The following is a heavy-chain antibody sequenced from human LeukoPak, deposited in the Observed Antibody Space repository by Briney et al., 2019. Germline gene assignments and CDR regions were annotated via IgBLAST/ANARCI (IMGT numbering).Heavy chain of an antibody. CDR3: VRESTSYCGMDV. D-gene: IGHD1-14*01. V-gene: IGHV3-21*01. CDR2: MTSSSYI. CDR1: GFTFSVYS. J-gene: IGHJ6*02. Sequence: GGSLRLSCAASGFTFSVYSMTWVRQAPGKGLEWVSSMTSSSYINYADSVKGRFTISRDNAKNSLYLQMNSLRAEDTAVYYCVRESTSYCGMDVWGQGTTVTVSS.